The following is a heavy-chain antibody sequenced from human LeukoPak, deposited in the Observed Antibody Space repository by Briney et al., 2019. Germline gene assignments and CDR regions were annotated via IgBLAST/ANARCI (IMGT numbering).Heavy chain of an antibody. J-gene: IGHJ5*02. V-gene: IGHV4-31*03. CDR1: GGSISSGGYY. CDR3: ARDLKDSRALDP. Sequence: PSETLSLTCTVSGGSISSGGYYWSWIRQHPGKGLEWIGYIYYSGSTYYNPSLKSRVTISVDTSKNQFSLKLSSVTAADTAVYYCARDLKDSRALDPWGQGTLVTVSS. D-gene: IGHD3-22*01. CDR2: IYYSGST.